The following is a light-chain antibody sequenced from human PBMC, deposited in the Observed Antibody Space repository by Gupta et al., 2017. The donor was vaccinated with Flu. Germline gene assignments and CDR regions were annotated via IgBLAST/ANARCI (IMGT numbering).Light chain of an antibody. CDR3: ALYMRRGIVV. Sequence: QTVVTQEPSFSVSPGGTVTLTCGLTSGSVSTTYYPSWYQQTPGQPPRTLIYNTNTRSAGVPGRFSASIVGNNAAPTIAGAQADDDWYYYCALYMRRGIVVFGGGTKLTVL. CDR2: NTN. J-gene: IGLJ3*02. V-gene: IGLV8-61*01. CDR1: SGSVSTTYY.